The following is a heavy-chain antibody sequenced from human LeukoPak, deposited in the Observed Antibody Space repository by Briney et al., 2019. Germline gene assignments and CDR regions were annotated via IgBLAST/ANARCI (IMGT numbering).Heavy chain of an antibody. J-gene: IGHJ4*02. CDR1: GFTVSNSY. Sequence: GGSLRLSCAASGFTVSNSYMSWVRQVAGKGLEWLSVVYSGGTTYYADSVKGRFTISRDISKNTLYLQMNSLRADDTAVYYCARDRGTNGMNDRGYFDYWGQGTLVTVSS. CDR2: VYSGGTT. D-gene: IGHD1-1*01. CDR3: ARDRGTNGMNDRGYFDY. V-gene: IGHV3-53*01.